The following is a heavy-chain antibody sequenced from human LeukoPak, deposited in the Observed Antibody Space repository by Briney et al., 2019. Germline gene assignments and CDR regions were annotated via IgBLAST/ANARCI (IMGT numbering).Heavy chain of an antibody. CDR1: GFTFSSYW. CDR3: ARDPTYGVVVAAALHYYYYMDV. J-gene: IGHJ6*03. Sequence: PGGSLRLSCEASGFTFSSYWMSWVRQAPGKGLVWVAHINNDGSNKYYVDSVKGRFTISRDNAKNSLYLQMNSLRAEDTAVYYCARDPTYGVVVAAALHYYYYMDVWGKGTTVTVSS. D-gene: IGHD2-15*01. CDR2: INNDGSNK. V-gene: IGHV3-7*01.